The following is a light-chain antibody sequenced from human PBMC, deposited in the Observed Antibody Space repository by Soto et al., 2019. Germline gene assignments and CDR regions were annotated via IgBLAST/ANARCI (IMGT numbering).Light chain of an antibody. CDR1: QDINRW. V-gene: IGKV1-12*01. CDR2: AAS. CDR3: QQANRFPLT. J-gene: IGKJ4*01. Sequence: DIQMTQSPSSVSASVGDRVTITWRASQDINRWLAWYQQKPGKAPKLLIYAASSLQSGVPSRISGSGSGTDFTLTISSLQPEDLATYYCQQANRFPLTFGGGTKIEIK.